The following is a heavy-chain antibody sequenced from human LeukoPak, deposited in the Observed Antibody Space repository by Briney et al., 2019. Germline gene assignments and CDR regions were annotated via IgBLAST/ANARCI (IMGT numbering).Heavy chain of an antibody. V-gene: IGHV4-59*08. D-gene: IGHD6-6*01. CDR2: IYYSGST. Sequence: SETLSLTCTVSGGSVSGYYWSWIRQPPGKGLEWIGYIYYSGSTNYNPSLKSRLTISIDTSENQFSLKLSSVTAADTAVYYCAREYSSSSGRRAFDIWGQGTMVTVSS. J-gene: IGHJ3*02. CDR3: AREYSSSSGRRAFDI. CDR1: GGSVSGYY.